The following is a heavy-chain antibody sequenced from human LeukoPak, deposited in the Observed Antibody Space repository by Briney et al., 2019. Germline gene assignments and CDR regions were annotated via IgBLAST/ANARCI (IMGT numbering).Heavy chain of an antibody. Sequence: GGSLRLSCAASGFTFSNYGMHWVRQAPGKGLEWVAIISYDGSNKYYADSVKGRFTISRDNSKNTLYLQMNSLRAEDTAVYYCAKSSGKYDSSGYCADYWGQGTLVTVSS. V-gene: IGHV3-30*18. CDR2: ISYDGSNK. CDR3: AKSSGKYDSSGYCADY. CDR1: GFTFSNYG. J-gene: IGHJ4*02. D-gene: IGHD3-22*01.